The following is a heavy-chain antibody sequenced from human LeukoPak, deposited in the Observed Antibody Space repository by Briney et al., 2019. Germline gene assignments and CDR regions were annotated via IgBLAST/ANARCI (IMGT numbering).Heavy chain of an antibody. CDR2: IFYSGST. CDR1: GGSISSSSYY. Sequence: SETLSLTCTVSGGSISSSSYYWGWIRQPPGKGLEWIGSIFYSGSTYYNPSLKSRVTISVDTSKNQFSLKLRSVTAADTAVYYCARHVGGYYDSSGYAIDYWGQGTLVTVSS. J-gene: IGHJ4*02. V-gene: IGHV4-39*01. CDR3: ARHVGGYYDSSGYAIDY. D-gene: IGHD3-22*01.